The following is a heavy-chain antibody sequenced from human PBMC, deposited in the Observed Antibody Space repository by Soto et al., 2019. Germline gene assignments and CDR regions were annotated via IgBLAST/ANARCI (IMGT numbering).Heavy chain of an antibody. CDR3: AKDTVGGYSVGSGYYSDGLDV. J-gene: IGHJ3*01. Sequence: EVKLLESGGGLAQPGGSLRLYCVGSGLTFDRYAISWVRQAPGERLQWIAAISGSADGTDYAHSVRGRFTISRDNAKKTVQLQMDSLGVEDTAVYFCAKDTVGGYSVGSGYYSDGLDVWGQGTLVSVS. CDR1: GLTFDRYA. D-gene: IGHD3-3*01. CDR2: ISGSADGT. V-gene: IGHV3-23*01.